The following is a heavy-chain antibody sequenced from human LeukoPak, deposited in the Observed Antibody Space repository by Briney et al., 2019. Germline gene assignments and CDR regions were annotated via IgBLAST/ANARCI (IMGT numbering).Heavy chain of an antibody. D-gene: IGHD3-10*01. CDR1: GFTFSSYG. J-gene: IGHJ4*02. CDR2: IWYDGSNK. V-gene: IGHV3-33*01. Sequence: GGSLRLSCAASGFTFSSYGMHWVRQAPGKGLEWVAVIWYDGSNKYYADSVKGRFTISRDNSKNTLYLQMNSLRAEDTAVYYCARDLIWGVTFADDYWGQGTLVTVSS. CDR3: ARDLIWGVTFADDY.